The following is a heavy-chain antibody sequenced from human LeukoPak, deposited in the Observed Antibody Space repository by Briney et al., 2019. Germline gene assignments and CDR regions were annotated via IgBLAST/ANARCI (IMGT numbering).Heavy chain of an antibody. CDR2: IKDDGSEK. D-gene: IGHD1/OR15-1a*01. CDR3: VRVEQGGAKGAY. Sequence: GGSLRLSCAASGFTFSSYAMSWVRQAPGKGLEWVASIKDDGSEKYYVDSVKGRFIISRDNTKKSLDLQMSSLRPEDTAVYYCVRVEQGGAKGAYWGQGTLVTVSS. J-gene: IGHJ4*02. CDR1: GFTFSSYA. V-gene: IGHV3-7*01.